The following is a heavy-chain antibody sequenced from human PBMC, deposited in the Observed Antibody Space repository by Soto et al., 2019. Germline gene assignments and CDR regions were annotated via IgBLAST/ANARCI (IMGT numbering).Heavy chain of an antibody. V-gene: IGHV4-59*01. D-gene: IGHD3-10*01. CDR3: ARVDYGSGSYYLYYYYYGMDV. J-gene: IGHJ6*02. CDR2: IYYSGST. CDR1: GGSISSYY. Sequence: SETLSLTCTVSGGSISSYYWSWIRQPPGKGLEWIGYIYYSGSTNYNPSLKSRVTISVDTSKNQFSLKLSSVTAADTAVYYCARVDYGSGSYYLYYYYYGMDVWGQGTTVTVSS.